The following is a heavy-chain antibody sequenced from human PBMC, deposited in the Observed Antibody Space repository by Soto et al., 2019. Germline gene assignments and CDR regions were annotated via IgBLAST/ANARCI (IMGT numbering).Heavy chain of an antibody. CDR1: GFTFDDYA. V-gene: IGHV3-9*01. CDR3: GKDSMGGDPVCPAN. CDR2: ISWNSGRI. J-gene: IGHJ4*02. D-gene: IGHD2-21*02. Sequence: EVQLVESGGGLVQPGRSLRLSCVASGFTFDDYAMHWVRQAPGKGLEWVSGISWNSGRIFYADSVKGRFTISRDNARNSLYLQMNSLRVEDTALYYCGKDSMGGDPVCPANWGQGTLVTVSS.